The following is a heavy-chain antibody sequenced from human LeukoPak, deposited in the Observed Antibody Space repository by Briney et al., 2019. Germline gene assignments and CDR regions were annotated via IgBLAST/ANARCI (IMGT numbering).Heavy chain of an antibody. CDR2: ISGSGGST. CDR1: GFIFSSYA. V-gene: IGHV3-23*01. CDR3: AKRGSSGYYVLDY. Sequence: PGGSLRLSCAASGFIFSSYAMSWVRQAPGKGLEWVSAISGSGGSTYYADSVKGRFSISRDNSKNTLYLQMNSLRAEDTAVYFCAKRGSSGYYVLDYWGQGTLVTVSS. D-gene: IGHD6-19*01. J-gene: IGHJ4*02.